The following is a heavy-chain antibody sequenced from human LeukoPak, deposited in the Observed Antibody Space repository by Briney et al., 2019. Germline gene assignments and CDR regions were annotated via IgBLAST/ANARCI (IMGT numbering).Heavy chain of an antibody. CDR1: GFTFSSYA. CDR2: ISGSGGST. Sequence: GGSLRLSCAASGFTFSSYAMSWVRQAPGKGLEWVSTISGSGGSTYYADSVKGRFTISRDNSKNTLYLQMNSLRAEDTAVYYCARGGGTTYWYFDLWGRGTLVTVSP. D-gene: IGHD1-1*01. V-gene: IGHV3-23*01. CDR3: ARGGGTTYWYFDL. J-gene: IGHJ2*01.